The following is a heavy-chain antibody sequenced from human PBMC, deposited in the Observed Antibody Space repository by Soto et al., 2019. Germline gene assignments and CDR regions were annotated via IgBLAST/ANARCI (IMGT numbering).Heavy chain of an antibody. CDR2: ISSSSDNT. Sequence: PGGSLRLSCAASGFTFSSYAMSWVRQAPGRGLEWVSAISSSSDNTSYTASVKVRFTISRHNSRNTLYLQMTSLRAKDTAINYCAKAGYGSDVLWWFGPWGLGTLVTAS. D-gene: IGHD5-12*01. V-gene: IGHV3-23*01. J-gene: IGHJ5*02. CDR1: GFTFSSYA. CDR3: AKAGYGSDVLWWFGP.